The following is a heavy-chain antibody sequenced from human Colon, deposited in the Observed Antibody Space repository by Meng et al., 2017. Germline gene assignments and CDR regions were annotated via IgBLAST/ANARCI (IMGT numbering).Heavy chain of an antibody. J-gene: IGHJ5*01. CDR1: GYTFSNYD. CDR2: INPNGGAT. D-gene: IGHD2/OR15-2a*01. Sequence: QVQLVQSGAEVKKPGASVKVSGKASGYTFSNYDLHWALQAPGQGLEWVGIINPNGGATSYAQKFRGRVTMTRDSSTSTVYMELSSLRSEDTAVYFCARCQLANRGWFDSWGQGTLVTVSS. V-gene: IGHV1-46*01. CDR3: ARCQLANRGWFDS.